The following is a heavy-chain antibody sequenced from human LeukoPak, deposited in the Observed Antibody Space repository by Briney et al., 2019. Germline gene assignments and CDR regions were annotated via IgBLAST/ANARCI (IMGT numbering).Heavy chain of an antibody. CDR1: GYTFTSYG. Sequence: ASVKVSCTASGYTFTSYGISWVRQAPGQGLEWMGWISAYNGNTNYAQKLQGRVTMTTDTSTSTAYMELRSLRSDDTAVYYCARDLAVAGNSVYWGQGTLVTVSS. V-gene: IGHV1-18*01. D-gene: IGHD6-19*01. J-gene: IGHJ4*02. CDR2: ISAYNGNT. CDR3: ARDLAVAGNSVY.